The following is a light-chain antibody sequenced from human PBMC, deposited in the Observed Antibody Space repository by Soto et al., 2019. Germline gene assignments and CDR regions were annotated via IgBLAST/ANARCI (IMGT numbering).Light chain of an antibody. CDR3: QQYNNWGLS. Sequence: IVMTQSPATLSVSPGERVTLSCRASANVGTNVAWYQQKPGQAPRLLIYDSSTRATGIPDTFSGSGSMTDCTLTISSLHPEESAVYYCQQYNNWGLSCGGGTKVEI. J-gene: IGKJ4*01. CDR1: ANVGTN. CDR2: DSS. V-gene: IGKV3D-15*01.